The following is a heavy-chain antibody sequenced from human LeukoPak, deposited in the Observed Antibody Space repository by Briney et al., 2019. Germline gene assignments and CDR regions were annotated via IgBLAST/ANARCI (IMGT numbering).Heavy chain of an antibody. D-gene: IGHD3-22*01. CDR2: ISSSGSTI. J-gene: IGHJ4*02. V-gene: IGHV3-11*01. CDR1: GFTFSDYY. Sequence: GGSLRLSCAASGFTFSDYYMSWIRQAPEKGLEWVSYISSSGSTIYYADSVKGRFTISRDNAKNSLYLQMNSLRAEDTAVYYCARDPPYYYDSSGYLDYWGQGTLVTVSS. CDR3: ARDPPYYYDSSGYLDY.